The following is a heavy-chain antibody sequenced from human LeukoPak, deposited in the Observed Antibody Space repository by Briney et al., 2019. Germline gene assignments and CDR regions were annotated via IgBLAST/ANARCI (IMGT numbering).Heavy chain of an antibody. CDR1: GYTFTSYA. J-gene: IGHJ6*03. D-gene: IGHD3-10*01. Sequence: ASVKVSCKASGYTFTSYAMHWVRQAPGQRLEWMGWINAGNGNTKYSQEFQGRVTITRDTSASTAYMELSSLRSEDMAVYYCARGAGSNGSGSYYDPDYYYYVDVWGKGTTVTVSS. V-gene: IGHV1-3*03. CDR2: INAGNGNT. CDR3: ARGAGSNGSGSYYDPDYYYYVDV.